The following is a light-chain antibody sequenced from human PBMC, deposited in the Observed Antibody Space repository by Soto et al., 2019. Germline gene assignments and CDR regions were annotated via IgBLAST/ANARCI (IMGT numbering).Light chain of an antibody. Sequence: QSVLTQPASVSGSPGQSITISCSGTSSDIGSYNHVAWYQQFPGKSPKLMIYAVSDRPSAVSDRFSGSKSGITASLTISGLQTEDEADYYCISYTDRQSYLFGTGTKLTVL. V-gene: IGLV2-14*03. CDR3: ISYTDRQSYL. CDR2: AVS. CDR1: SSDIGSYNH. J-gene: IGLJ1*01.